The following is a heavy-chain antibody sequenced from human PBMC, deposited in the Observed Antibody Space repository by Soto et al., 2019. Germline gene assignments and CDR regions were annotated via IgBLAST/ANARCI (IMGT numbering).Heavy chain of an antibody. Sequence: QLQLQESGPGLVKPSETLSLTCTVSGGSISSSSYYWGWIRQPPGKGLEWIGSIYYSWSTYYNPSLKSRVTISVDTSKNKFSLKLSSVTAADTAVYYCARLKSGASLFDPWGQGTLVTVSS. CDR2: IYYSWST. CDR1: GGSISSSSYY. D-gene: IGHD3-16*02. J-gene: IGHJ5*02. CDR3: ARLKSGASLFDP. V-gene: IGHV4-39*01.